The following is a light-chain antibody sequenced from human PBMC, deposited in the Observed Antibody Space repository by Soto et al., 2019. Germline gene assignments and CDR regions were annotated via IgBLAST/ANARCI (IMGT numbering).Light chain of an antibody. Sequence: DIQLTQSPSFLSASVGERVTITCRASQGIRTFLAWYQQKLGEAPKLLIYAASTLQSGVSLRFSGSGSGTEFTLTISSLQPEDVATYYCQHLNSYPRALAFGGGTKVEI. CDR2: AAS. V-gene: IGKV1-9*01. CDR3: QHLNSYPRALA. J-gene: IGKJ4*01. CDR1: QGIRTF.